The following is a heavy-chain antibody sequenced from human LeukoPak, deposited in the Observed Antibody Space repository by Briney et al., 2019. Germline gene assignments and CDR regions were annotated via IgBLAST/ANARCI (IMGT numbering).Heavy chain of an antibody. CDR2: IIPIFGTA. CDR3: ARVGGGDYVGQFDY. CDR1: GGTFSSYA. J-gene: IGHJ4*02. V-gene: IGHV1-69*01. Sequence: SVKVSCKASGGTFSSYAISWVRQAPGQGLEWMGGIIPIFGTANYAQKFQGRVTITADESTSTAYMELSSLRSEDTAVYYCARVGGGDYVGQFDYWGQGTLVTVSS. D-gene: IGHD4-23*01.